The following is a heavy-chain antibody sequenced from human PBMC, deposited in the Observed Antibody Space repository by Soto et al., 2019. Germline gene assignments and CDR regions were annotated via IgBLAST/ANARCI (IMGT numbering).Heavy chain of an antibody. D-gene: IGHD4-17*01. CDR2: IYSGGNT. J-gene: IGHJ4*02. CDR3: ARDPWVGDIGDY. V-gene: IGHV3-66*01. Sequence: DVQLVESGGGLVLRGESLRLSCAASGFTVGSAYMSWVRQAPGKGLEWVAGIYSGGNTYYADSVKGRFTISRDTSKNRLYLQMNSVRAEDAAIYYCARDPWVGDIGDYWGQGTLVTVSS. CDR1: GFTVGSAY.